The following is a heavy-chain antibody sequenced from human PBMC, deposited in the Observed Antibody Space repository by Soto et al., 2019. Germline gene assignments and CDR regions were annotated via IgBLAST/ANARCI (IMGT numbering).Heavy chain of an antibody. J-gene: IGHJ5*02. V-gene: IGHV1-69*13. CDR3: ARDGSDYSTSGHYDP. Sequence: SVKVSCKATGGTHSSYAITWVRQAPGQGLEWMGGIIPIFGTRDYAQKFQGRVTITADPSTSTAYLELSGLTSDDTAVYYCARDGSDYSTSGHYDPWGQGTLVTVSS. D-gene: IGHD3-22*01. CDR2: IIPIFGTR. CDR1: GGTHSSYA.